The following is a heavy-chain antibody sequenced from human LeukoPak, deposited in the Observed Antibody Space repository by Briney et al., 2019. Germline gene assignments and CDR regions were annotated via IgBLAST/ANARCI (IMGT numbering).Heavy chain of an antibody. D-gene: IGHD3-22*01. CDR3: ARVSDVGYYDSSGYYRLSYAFDI. J-gene: IGHJ3*02. V-gene: IGHV4-59*11. CDR2: FYYSGST. CDR1: GGSISSHY. Sequence: SETLFLTCTVPGGSISSHYWSWIRQPPGKGLEWIGYFYYSGSTHYNPSLKSRVTISVDTSKNQFSLKLSSVTAADTAVYYCARVSDVGYYDSSGYYRLSYAFDIWGQGTMVTVSS.